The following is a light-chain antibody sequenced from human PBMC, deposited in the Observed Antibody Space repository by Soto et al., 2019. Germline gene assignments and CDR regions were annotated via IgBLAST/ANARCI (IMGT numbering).Light chain of an antibody. CDR1: QGIGDT. V-gene: IGKV3-15*01. CDR2: DTS. CDR3: QRYNNWPLT. Sequence: VMRQCVATVSLSTVERDTLSCSASQGIGDTLAWYQHKPGQTPRLLIYDTSTRATGVPARFSGSRSGTEFTLTINSLQSEDFAVYYCQRYNNWPLTFGGGTKVDIK. J-gene: IGKJ4*01.